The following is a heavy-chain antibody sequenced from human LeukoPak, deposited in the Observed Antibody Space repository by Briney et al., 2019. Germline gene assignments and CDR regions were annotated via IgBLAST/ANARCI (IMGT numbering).Heavy chain of an antibody. CDR3: ASDIGD. CDR1: GFTFSNYW. J-gene: IGHJ4*02. D-gene: IGHD3-10*01. CDR2: ISSDGSTT. V-gene: IGHV3-74*01. Sequence: PGGSLRLSCAASGFTFSNYWVTWVRQAPGKGLVWVSRISSDGSTTTYADLVKGRFTISRDDAKNTLYLQMNSLSAEGTAVYYCASDIGDWGQGTLVTVSS.